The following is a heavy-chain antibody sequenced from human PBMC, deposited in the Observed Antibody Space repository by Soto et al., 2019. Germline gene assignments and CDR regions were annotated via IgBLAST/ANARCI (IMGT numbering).Heavy chain of an antibody. V-gene: IGHV3-74*01. CDR1: GFTFSSYW. Sequence: LRLSCAASGFTFSSYWMHWVRQAPGKGLVWVSRINSDGSSTSYADSVKGRFAISRDNAKNSLHLQMNSLSAEDTAFYYCVKDESINWYSGHFRHWGQGTLVTVSS. D-gene: IGHD6-13*01. CDR3: VKDESINWYSGHFRH. CDR2: INSDGSST. J-gene: IGHJ1*01.